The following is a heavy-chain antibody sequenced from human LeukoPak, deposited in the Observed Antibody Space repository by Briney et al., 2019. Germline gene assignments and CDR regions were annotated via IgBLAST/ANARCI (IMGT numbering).Heavy chain of an antibody. V-gene: IGHV3-23*01. D-gene: IGHD2-2*01. CDR1: GFTFSSYA. CDR3: AKDPTVPAAMGGDY. CDR2: ISGSGGST. Sequence: PGGSLRLSCAASGFTFSSYAMSWVRQAPGKGLEWVSAISGSGGSTYYADSVKGRFTISRDNSKDTLYLQMNSLRAEDTAVYYCAKDPTVPAAMGGDYWGQGTLVTVSS. J-gene: IGHJ4*02.